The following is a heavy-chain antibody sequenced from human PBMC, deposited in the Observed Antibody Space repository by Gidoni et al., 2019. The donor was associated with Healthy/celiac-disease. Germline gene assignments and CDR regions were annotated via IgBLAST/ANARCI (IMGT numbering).Heavy chain of an antibody. CDR1: VFTFGSYS. D-gene: IGHD1-7*01. J-gene: IGHJ3*02. Sequence: EVQLVESGGGLVKPGGSLRLSCAASVFTFGSYSMNWVRQAPGKGLEWVSSISSSSSYIYYADSVKGRFTISRDNAKNSLYRQMNSLRAEDTAVYYCASEVVTGTRYDAFDIWGQGTMVTVSS. V-gene: IGHV3-21*01. CDR3: ASEVVTGTRYDAFDI. CDR2: ISSSSSYI.